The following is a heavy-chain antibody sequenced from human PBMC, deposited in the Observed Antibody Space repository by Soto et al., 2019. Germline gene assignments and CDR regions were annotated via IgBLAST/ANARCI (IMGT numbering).Heavy chain of an antibody. V-gene: IGHV4-30-4*01. CDR3: AREGGFGELWWFDP. CDR1: GGSISSGDNY. J-gene: IGHJ5*02. CDR2: IYYSGTT. Sequence: SETLSLTCTVSGGSISSGDNYWSWIRQPPGKGLEWIGYIYYSGTTYYNPSLRSRVTISVDKSKNQFSLKLSSVTAADTAVYYCAREGGFGELWWFDPWGQGTLVTVSS. D-gene: IGHD3-10*01.